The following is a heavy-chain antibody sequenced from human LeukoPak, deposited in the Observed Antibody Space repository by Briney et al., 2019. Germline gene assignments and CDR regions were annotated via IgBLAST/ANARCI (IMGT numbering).Heavy chain of an antibody. Sequence: VKVSCEASGGTFSSYAISWVRQAPGQGLEWMGGIIPTFGTANYAQKFQGRVTITADESTSTAYMELSSLRSEDTAVYYCASDCSGGSCYYYYGMDVWGQGTTVTVSS. CDR3: ASDCSGGSCYYYYGMDV. CDR1: GGTFSSYA. CDR2: IIPTFGTA. J-gene: IGHJ6*02. D-gene: IGHD2-15*01. V-gene: IGHV1-69*01.